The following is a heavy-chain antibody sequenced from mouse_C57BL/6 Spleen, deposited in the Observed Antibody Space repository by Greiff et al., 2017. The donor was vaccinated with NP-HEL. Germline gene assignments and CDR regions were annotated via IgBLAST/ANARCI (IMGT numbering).Heavy chain of an antibody. CDR3: ARDGGYDYDRFAY. Sequence: EVKLVESGGGLVKPGGSLKLSCAASGFTFSSYAMSWVRQTPEKRLEWVATISDGGSYTYYPDNVKGRFTISRDNAKNNLYLQMSHLKSEDTAMYYCARDGGYDYDRFAYWGQGTLVTVSA. CDR2: ISDGGSYT. J-gene: IGHJ3*01. CDR1: GFTFSSYA. V-gene: IGHV5-4*01. D-gene: IGHD2-4*01.